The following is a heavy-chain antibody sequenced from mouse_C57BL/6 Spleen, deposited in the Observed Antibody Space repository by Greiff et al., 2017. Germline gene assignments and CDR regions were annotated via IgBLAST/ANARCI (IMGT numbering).Heavy chain of an antibody. D-gene: IGHD2-5*01. Sequence: QVQLKESGPELVKPGASVKISCKASGYAFSSSWMNWVKQRPGKGLEWIGRIYPGDGDTNYNGKFKGKATLTADKSSSTAYMQLSSLTSEDSAVYFCARAYSNYGGYYAMDYWGQGTSVTVSS. V-gene: IGHV1-82*01. CDR2: IYPGDGDT. CDR3: ARAYSNYGGYYAMDY. CDR1: GYAFSSSW. J-gene: IGHJ4*01.